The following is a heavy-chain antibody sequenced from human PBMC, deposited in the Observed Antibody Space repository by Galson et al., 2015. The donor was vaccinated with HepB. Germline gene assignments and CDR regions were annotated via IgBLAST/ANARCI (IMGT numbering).Heavy chain of an antibody. V-gene: IGHV3-30*02. J-gene: IGHJ4*02. Sequence: SLRLSCAASGFTFSSYGMHWVRQAPGKGLEWVAFIRYDGSNKYYADSVKGRFTISRDNSKNTLYLQMSSLRAEDTAVYYCAKDQVSYDILTGPFDYWGQGTLVTVSS. D-gene: IGHD3-9*01. CDR3: AKDQVSYDILTGPFDY. CDR2: IRYDGSNK. CDR1: GFTFSSYG.